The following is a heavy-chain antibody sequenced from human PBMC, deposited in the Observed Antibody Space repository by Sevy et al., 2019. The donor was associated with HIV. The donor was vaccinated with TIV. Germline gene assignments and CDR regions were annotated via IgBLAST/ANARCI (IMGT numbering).Heavy chain of an antibody. CDR2: ISGSAGST. D-gene: IGHD6-13*01. J-gene: IGHJ6*02. CDR3: AKGDSTFYGMDV. Sequence: GGSLRLSCAASAFTFSTYTMTWVRQAPGKGLEWVSAISGSAGSTYYADSVKGRFTISRDNSKNTLYLQMNSLRVEDTAVYYCAKGDSTFYGMDVWGQGTTVTVSS. V-gene: IGHV3-23*01. CDR1: AFTFSTYT.